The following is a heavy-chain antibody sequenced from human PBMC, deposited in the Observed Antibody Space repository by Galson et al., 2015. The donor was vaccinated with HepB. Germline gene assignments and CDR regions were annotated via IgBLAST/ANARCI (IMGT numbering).Heavy chain of an antibody. CDR1: GFISSMYW. CDR3: ARVKRGEWYSYYYYGMDV. V-gene: IGHV3-7*05. Sequence: SLRLSCAASGFISSMYWMNWVRQAPGKGLEWVANIKEDGSEKNYVYSVKGRFPISRDNAKNSLYLQMNSLRADDTAVYYCARVKRGEWYSYYYYGMDVWGQGTTVTVSS. CDR2: IKEDGSEK. J-gene: IGHJ6*02. D-gene: IGHD3-10*01.